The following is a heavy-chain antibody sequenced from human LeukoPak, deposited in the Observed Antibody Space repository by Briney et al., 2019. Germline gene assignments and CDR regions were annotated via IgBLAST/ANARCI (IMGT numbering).Heavy chain of an antibody. V-gene: IGHV3-30*04. D-gene: IGHD6-19*01. CDR1: GFTFSSYA. CDR3: AKDLEAVAGTGFDY. CDR2: ISYDGSNK. Sequence: GGSLRLSCAASGFTFSSYAMHWVRQAPGKGLEWVAVISYDGSNKYYADSVKGRFTISRDNSKNTLYLQMNSLRAEDTAVYYCAKDLEAVAGTGFDYWGQGTLVTVSS. J-gene: IGHJ4*02.